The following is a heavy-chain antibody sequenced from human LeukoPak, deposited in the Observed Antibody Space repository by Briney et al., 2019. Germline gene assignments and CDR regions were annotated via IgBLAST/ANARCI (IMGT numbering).Heavy chain of an antibody. CDR2: ITGSGAVT. J-gene: IGHJ4*02. CDR1: GFTFSTYA. D-gene: IGHD2-8*02. Sequence: GGSLRLSCAASGFTFSTYAMIWVRQAPGKGLQWVSTITGSGAVTFYADSVKGRLTVSRDNSKNTLYLQMNSLRAEDTAVYYCAKLLSGGVTGYWGQGALVTVSS. V-gene: IGHV3-23*01. CDR3: AKLLSGGVTGY.